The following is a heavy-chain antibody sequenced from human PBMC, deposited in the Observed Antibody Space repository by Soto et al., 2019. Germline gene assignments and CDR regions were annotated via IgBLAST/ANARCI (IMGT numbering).Heavy chain of an antibody. J-gene: IGHJ6*02. CDR2: ISYDGSNK. Sequence: QVQLVESGGGVVQPGRSLRLSCAASGFTFSSYAMNWVRQAPGKGLEWVAVISYDGSNKYYADSVKGRFTISRDNSKNTLYLQMNSLRDEETAVYYCASTMDVWGQGTTVTVSS. CDR3: ASTMDV. V-gene: IGHV3-30-3*01. CDR1: GFTFSSYA.